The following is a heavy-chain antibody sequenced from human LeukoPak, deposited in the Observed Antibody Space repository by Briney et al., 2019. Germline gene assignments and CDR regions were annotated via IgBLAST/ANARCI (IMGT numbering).Heavy chain of an antibody. D-gene: IGHD3-22*01. V-gene: IGHV1-24*01. CDR2: FDPEDGKT. CDR3: AKPKSSYYDGSGYYYDY. CDR1: GYTLTDLS. J-gene: IGHJ4*02. Sequence: ASVKVSCKVSGYTLTDLSMHWVRQAPGKGPEWMGGFDPEDGKTIYAQKFQVRVTMTEDPSTDTDYMELSSLRSEDTAVYYCAKPKSSYYDGSGYYYDYWGQGTLVTVSS.